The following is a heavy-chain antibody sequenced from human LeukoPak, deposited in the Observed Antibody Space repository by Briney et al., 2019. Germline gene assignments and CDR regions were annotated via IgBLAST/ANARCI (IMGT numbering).Heavy chain of an antibody. Sequence: GASARVSCKASGYTFTGYYMHWVRQAPGQGLEWMGWINPNSGGTNYAQKFQGRVTMTRDTSISTAYMELSRLRSDDTAVYYCARDQGMYSRRVNWFDPWGQGTLVTVSS. CDR3: ARDQGMYSRRVNWFDP. CDR2: INPNSGGT. CDR1: GYTFTGYY. J-gene: IGHJ5*02. D-gene: IGHD6-13*01. V-gene: IGHV1-2*02.